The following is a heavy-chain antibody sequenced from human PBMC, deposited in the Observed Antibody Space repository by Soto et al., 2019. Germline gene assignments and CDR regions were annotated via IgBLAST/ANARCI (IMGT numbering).Heavy chain of an antibody. CDR2: IYYSGST. Sequence: QVQLQESGPGLVKPSETLSLTCTVSGGSISSYYWSWIRQPPGKGLEWIGYIYYSGSTNYNPSHKSRVTISVDTYKNQSSLKLSSVTAADTAVYYCASAHRGNYGYPSYFDYWGQGTLVTVSS. J-gene: IGHJ4*02. V-gene: IGHV4-59*01. CDR3: ASAHRGNYGYPSYFDY. CDR1: GGSISSYY. D-gene: IGHD3-10*01.